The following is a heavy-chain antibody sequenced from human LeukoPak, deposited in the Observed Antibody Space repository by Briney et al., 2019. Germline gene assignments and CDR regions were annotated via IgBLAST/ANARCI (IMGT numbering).Heavy chain of an antibody. J-gene: IGHJ3*02. CDR3: ARVMVRGVIGAFDI. CDR2: IHHIGST. V-gene: IGHV4-4*02. D-gene: IGHD3-10*01. CDR1: GDSISSNNW. Sequence: SETLSLTCAVNGDSISSNNWWSWVRQPPGKGLEWIGEIHHIGSTNYNPSLKSRVTISLDKSKNHFSLRLSSETAADTAVYYCARVMVRGVIGAFDIWGQGTMVTVSS.